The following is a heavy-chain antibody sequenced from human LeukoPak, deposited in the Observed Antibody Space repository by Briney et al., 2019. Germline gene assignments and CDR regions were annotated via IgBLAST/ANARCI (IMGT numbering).Heavy chain of an antibody. D-gene: IGHD3-9*01. CDR1: GGTFSSYA. J-gene: IGHJ5*02. Sequence: ASVKVSCKASGGTFSSYAISWVRQAPGQGLEWMGGIIPIFGTANYAQKFQGRVTITADKSTSTAYMELSSLRSEDTAVYYCARGGDYDILTSYLPSNWFDPWGQGTLVTVSS. CDR3: ARGGDYDILTSYLPSNWFDP. CDR2: IIPIFGTA. V-gene: IGHV1-69*06.